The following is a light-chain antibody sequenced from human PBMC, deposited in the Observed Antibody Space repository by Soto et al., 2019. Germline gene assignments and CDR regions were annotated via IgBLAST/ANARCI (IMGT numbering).Light chain of an antibody. J-gene: IGKJ1*01. CDR1: QSIRSW. V-gene: IGKV1-5*03. Sequence: DIQMTQSPSTLSASVGDRVTISCRASQSIRSWLAWYQQKPGKAPKLLIYKASSLESGVPSRFSGSGSGTEYTLTISSLQPDDFATYYCQQYNSYPWTFGPGTKVEIK. CDR3: QQYNSYPWT. CDR2: KAS.